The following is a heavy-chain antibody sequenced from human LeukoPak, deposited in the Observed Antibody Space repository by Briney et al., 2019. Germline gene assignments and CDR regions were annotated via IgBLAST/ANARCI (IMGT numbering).Heavy chain of an antibody. D-gene: IGHD3-10*01. V-gene: IGHV4-61*02. J-gene: IGHJ5*02. CDR3: ARGGYYGSGNDFRFDP. CDR2: IYTSGST. CDR1: GGSISSGSYY. Sequence: TLSLTCTVSGGSISSGSYYWSWIRQPAGKGLEWIGRIYTSGSTNYNPSLKNRVTISVDTSKNQFSLKLSSVTAADTAVYYCARGGYYGSGNDFRFDPWGQGTLVTVSS.